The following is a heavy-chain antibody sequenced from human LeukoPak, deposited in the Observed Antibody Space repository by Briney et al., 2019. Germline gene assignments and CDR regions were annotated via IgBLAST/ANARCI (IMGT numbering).Heavy chain of an antibody. V-gene: IGHV3-23*01. Sequence: PGGSLRLSCAASGFTFSSYAMSWVRQAPGKGLEWVSAISGSGGSTYYADSVKGRFTISRDNSKNTLYLQMNSLRAEDTAAYYCAKAGRGYYDSSGYVPSGAFDIWGQGTMVTVSS. J-gene: IGHJ3*02. D-gene: IGHD3-22*01. CDR3: AKAGRGYYDSSGYVPSGAFDI. CDR1: GFTFSSYA. CDR2: ISGSGGST.